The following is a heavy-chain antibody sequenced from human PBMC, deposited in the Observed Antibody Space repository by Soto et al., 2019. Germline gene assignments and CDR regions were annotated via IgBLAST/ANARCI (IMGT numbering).Heavy chain of an antibody. CDR3: ARITYYYDSSGSNWFDP. Sequence: SVTLSLTCTVSGASMSIGGHSWIWIRQSPGRCLEWIGYIYYTGATYYNPSLKSRVTLSVDRSNNQFSLNFNSVTAADTAVYYCARITYYYDSSGSNWFDPWGQGTLVTVSS. D-gene: IGHD3-22*01. V-gene: IGHV4-30-2*06. CDR1: GASMSIGGHS. CDR2: IYYTGAT. J-gene: IGHJ5*02.